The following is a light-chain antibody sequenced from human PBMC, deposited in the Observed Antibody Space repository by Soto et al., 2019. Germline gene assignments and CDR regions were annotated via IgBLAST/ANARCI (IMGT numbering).Light chain of an antibody. Sequence: QSVLTQPASVSGSPGQSITISCAGSGGDVGNYDLLSWYQQIPGKAPKLLICDVSRRPSGVPDRFSGSKSGNTASLTISGLQAEDEADYYCCSYAGSYTYVVFGGGTKLTVL. V-gene: IGLV2-11*01. CDR1: GGDVGNYDL. J-gene: IGLJ2*01. CDR3: CSYAGSYTYVV. CDR2: DVS.